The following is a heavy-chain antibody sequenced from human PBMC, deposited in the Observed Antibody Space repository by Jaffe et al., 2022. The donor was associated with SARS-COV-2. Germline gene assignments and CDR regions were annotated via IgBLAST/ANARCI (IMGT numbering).Heavy chain of an antibody. Sequence: QVQLVQSGAEVKKPGSSVKVSCKASGGTFSSYAISWVRQAPGQGLEWMGGIIPIFGTANYAQKFQGRVTITADESTSTAYMELSSLRSEDTAVYYCARVSVYNWNDSDGTWYFDYWGQGTLVTVSS. V-gene: IGHV1-69*01. J-gene: IGHJ4*02. CDR2: IIPIFGTA. CDR1: GGTFSSYA. CDR3: ARVSVYNWNDSDGTWYFDY. D-gene: IGHD1-20*01.